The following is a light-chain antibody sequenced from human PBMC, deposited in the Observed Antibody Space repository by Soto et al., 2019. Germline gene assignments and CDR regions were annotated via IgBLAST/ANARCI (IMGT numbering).Light chain of an antibody. Sequence: EIVLTQSPATRSLSPGERATLSCRASQSVSPYLAWYQQKPGQAPRLLIYDTSNRATGIPARFSGSGSGTDFTLTVSSLEPEDCAVYYCQQRTNWGYTFGQGTKLEIK. J-gene: IGKJ2*01. CDR2: DTS. CDR3: QQRTNWGYT. V-gene: IGKV3-11*01. CDR1: QSVSPY.